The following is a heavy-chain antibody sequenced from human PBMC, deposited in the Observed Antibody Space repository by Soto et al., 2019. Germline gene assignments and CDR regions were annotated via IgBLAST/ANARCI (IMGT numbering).Heavy chain of an antibody. CDR1: GGSISSSSYY. V-gene: IGHV4-39*01. CDR3: ARGPATLYGVYYFDY. Sequence: SETLSLTCTVSGGSISSSSYYWGWIRQPPGKGLEWIGSIYYSGSTYYNPSLKSRVTISVDTSKNQFSLKLSSVTAADTAVYYCARGPATLYGVYYFDYWGQGTLVTVSS. CDR2: IYYSGST. D-gene: IGHD2-8*01. J-gene: IGHJ4*02.